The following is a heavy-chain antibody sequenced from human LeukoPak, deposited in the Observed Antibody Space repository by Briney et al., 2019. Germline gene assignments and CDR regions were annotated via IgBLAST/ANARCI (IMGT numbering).Heavy chain of an antibody. D-gene: IGHD1-26*01. CDR2: ISGSGGST. V-gene: IGHV3-23*01. CDR1: GFTFSSYA. J-gene: IGHJ4*02. Sequence: PGGSLRLSCAASGFTFSSYAMSWVRQAPGKGLEWVSAISGSGGSTYYADSVKGRFTISRDNSKNTLYLQMNSLRAEDTAVYYCAKRSTVKTFSGSYSYDYWGQGTLVTVSS. CDR3: AKRSTVKTFSGSYSYDY.